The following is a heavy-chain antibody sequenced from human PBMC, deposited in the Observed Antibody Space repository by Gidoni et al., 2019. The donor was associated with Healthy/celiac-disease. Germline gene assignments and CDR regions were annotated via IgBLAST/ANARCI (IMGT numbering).Heavy chain of an antibody. J-gene: IGHJ4*02. V-gene: IGHV6-1*01. CDR3: AREYGGNYDY. CDR1: GDMGSSNSAA. D-gene: IGHD2-15*01. CDR2: TYYRSKWYN. Sequence: QAQLQQSGPGLVKLSQTLTPTRAIPGDMGSSNSAAWNWIRQSPSRGLEWLGRTYYRSKWYNDYAVSVKSRITINPDTSKNQFSLQLNSVTPEDTAVYYCAREYGGNYDYWGQGTLVTVSS.